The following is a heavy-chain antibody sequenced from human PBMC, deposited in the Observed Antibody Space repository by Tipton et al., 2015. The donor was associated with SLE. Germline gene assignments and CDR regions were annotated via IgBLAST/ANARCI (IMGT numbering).Heavy chain of an antibody. D-gene: IGHD6-19*01. V-gene: IGHV4-59*01. CDR3: ARDSPTVAGTFDS. CDR2: IDYSGT. CDR1: GGSMRSYY. J-gene: IGHJ4*02. Sequence: TLSLTCNVSGGSMRSYYWSWIRQSPGKGLEWIGYIDYSGTKYNPSLKSRVIISVDMSKNQFSLKLSPVTTADTAVYYCARDSPTVAGTFDSWGQGTLVIVSA.